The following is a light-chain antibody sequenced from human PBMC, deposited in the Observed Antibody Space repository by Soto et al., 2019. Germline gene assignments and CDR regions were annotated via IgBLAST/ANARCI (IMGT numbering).Light chain of an antibody. CDR3: QYYGSSPWT. V-gene: IGKV3-20*01. J-gene: IGKJ1*01. CDR1: QSVSSNY. CDR2: SAF. Sequence: EIVLTQSPGTLSLSPGERGTLSCRASQSVSSNYLAWYQQKPGQAPRLLIYSAFSRATGIPDRFSGSGSGTDFTLPISRLAPEDFAVYYCQYYGSSPWTFVQWTKIEIK.